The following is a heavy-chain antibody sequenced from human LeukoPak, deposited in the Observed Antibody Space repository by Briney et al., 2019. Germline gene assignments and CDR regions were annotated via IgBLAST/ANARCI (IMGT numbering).Heavy chain of an antibody. CDR1: GGSFSGYY. CDR2: INHSGST. Sequence: SETLSLTCAVYGGSFSGYYWSWIRQPPGKGLEWIGEINHSGSTNYNPSLKSRVTISVDTSKNQFSLKLSSVTAADTAVYYCARAWPQYYYGSGTRWFNPWGQGTLVTVSS. CDR3: ARAWPQYYYGSGTRWFNP. J-gene: IGHJ5*02. D-gene: IGHD3-10*01. V-gene: IGHV4-34*01.